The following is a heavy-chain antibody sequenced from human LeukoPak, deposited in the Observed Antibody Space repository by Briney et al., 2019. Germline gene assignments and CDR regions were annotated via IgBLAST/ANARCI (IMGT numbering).Heavy chain of an antibody. CDR2: MNPNSGNT. V-gene: IGHV1-8*02. CDR3: ARDRDTYCSSTSCYPFDY. CDR1: GYTFTSYD. D-gene: IGHD2-2*01. Sequence: GASVKVSCKASGYTFTSYDINWVRQATGQGLEWMGWMNPNSGNTNYAQKFQGRVTMTRDTSISTAYMELSRLRSDDTAVYYCARDRDTYCSSTSCYPFDYWGQGTLVTVSS. J-gene: IGHJ4*02.